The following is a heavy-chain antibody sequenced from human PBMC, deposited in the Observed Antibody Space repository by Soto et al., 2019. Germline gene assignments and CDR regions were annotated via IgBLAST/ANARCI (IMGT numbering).Heavy chain of an antibody. D-gene: IGHD6-19*01. Sequence: SETLSLTCTVSGGSISSYYWSWIRQPPGKGLEWIGYIYYSGSTNYNPSLKSRVTISVDTSKNQFSLKLSSVTAADTAVYYCARDRGSSGWYGEFDYWGQGTLVTVS. CDR3: ARDRGSSGWYGEFDY. CDR2: IYYSGST. J-gene: IGHJ4*02. V-gene: IGHV4-59*01. CDR1: GGSISSYY.